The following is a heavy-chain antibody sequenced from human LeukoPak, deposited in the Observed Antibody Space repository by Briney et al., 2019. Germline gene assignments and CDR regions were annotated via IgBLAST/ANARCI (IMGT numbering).Heavy chain of an antibody. CDR2: INHSGST. V-gene: IGHV4-34*01. CDR3: ASVATSIFGVVIPIDY. D-gene: IGHD3-3*01. J-gene: IGHJ4*02. CDR1: GGSFSGYY. Sequence: SETLSLTCAVYGGSFSGYYWSWIRQPPGKGLEWIGEINHSGSTNYNPSLKSRVTISVDTSKNQFSLKLSPVTAADTAVYYCASVATSIFGVVIPIDYWGQGILVTVSS.